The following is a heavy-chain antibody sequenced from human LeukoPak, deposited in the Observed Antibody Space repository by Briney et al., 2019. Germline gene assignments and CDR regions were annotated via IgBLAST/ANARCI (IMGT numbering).Heavy chain of an antibody. Sequence: GSSVKVSCKASGGTFSSYAISWVRQAPGQGLEWMGGIVPIFGTANYAQKFQGRVTITADESTSTAYMELSSLRSEDTAVYYCARAHGSSAPGQLYYYGMDVWGQGTTVTVSS. V-gene: IGHV1-69*01. CDR3: ARAHGSSAPGQLYYYGMDV. CDR1: GGTFSSYA. J-gene: IGHJ6*02. D-gene: IGHD6-6*01. CDR2: IVPIFGTA.